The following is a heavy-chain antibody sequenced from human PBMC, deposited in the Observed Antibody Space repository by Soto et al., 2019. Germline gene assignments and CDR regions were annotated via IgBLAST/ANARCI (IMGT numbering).Heavy chain of an antibody. CDR1: GGSISTYY. V-gene: IGHV4-34*01. Sequence: SETLCLTCSVSGGSISTYYWSCIRQPPGKGLEWIGEINHSGSTNYNPSLKSRVTISGDTSKNQFSLKLSSVTAGDTAVYYCARRMEGSGSYYRWFDPCAEGAL. D-gene: IGHD3-10*01. CDR2: INHSGST. J-gene: IGHJ5*02. CDR3: ARRMEGSGSYYRWFDP.